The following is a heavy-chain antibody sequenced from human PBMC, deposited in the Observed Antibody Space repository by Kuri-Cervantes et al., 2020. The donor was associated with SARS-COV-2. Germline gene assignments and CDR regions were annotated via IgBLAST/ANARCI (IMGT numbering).Heavy chain of an antibody. V-gene: IGHV1-18*01. Sequence: ASVKVSCKASGYSFISSGISWVRQAPGQGLEWMGWISAYNGNTNYAQKLQGRVTMTTDTSTSTAYMELRSLRSDDTAVYYCARGVGSGIVVVPAAMRSSFDIWGQGTMVTVSS. CDR3: ARGVGSGIVVVPAAMRSSFDI. CDR2: ISAYNGNT. CDR1: GYSFISSG. J-gene: IGHJ3*02. D-gene: IGHD2-2*01.